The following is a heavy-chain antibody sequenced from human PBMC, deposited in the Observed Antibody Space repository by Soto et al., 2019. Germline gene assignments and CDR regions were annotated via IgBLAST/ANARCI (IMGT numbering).Heavy chain of an antibody. J-gene: IGHJ4*02. D-gene: IGHD1-26*01. V-gene: IGHV3-23*01. CDR2: ISGSGGST. CDR3: ARRGSGSYYDY. Sequence: HPGGSLRLSCAASGVTFSSYAMTWVRQAPGKGLEWVSAISGSGGSTYYADSVKGRFTISRDNSKNTLYLQMNSLRAEDTAVYYCARRGSGSYYDYWGQGTLVTVSS. CDR1: GVTFSSYA.